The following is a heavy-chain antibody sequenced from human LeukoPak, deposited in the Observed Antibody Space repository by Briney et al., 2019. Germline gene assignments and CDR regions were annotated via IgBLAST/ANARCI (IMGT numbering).Heavy chain of an antibody. CDR3: ARDVCSGGSCYYFDY. CDR1: GGSISSYY. Sequence: SETLSLTCTVSGGSISSYYWSWIRQPAGKGLGWIGRIYTSGSTNYNPSLKSRVTMSVDTSKNQFSLKLNSVTAADTAVYYCARDVCSGGSCYYFDYWGQGTLVTVSS. D-gene: IGHD2-15*01. J-gene: IGHJ4*02. V-gene: IGHV4-4*07. CDR2: IYTSGST.